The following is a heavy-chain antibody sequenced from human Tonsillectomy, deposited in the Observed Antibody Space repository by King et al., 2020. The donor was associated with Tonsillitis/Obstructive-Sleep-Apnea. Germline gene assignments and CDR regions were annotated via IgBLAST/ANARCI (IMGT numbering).Heavy chain of an antibody. V-gene: IGHV4-59*08. CDR3: ARHSYYYDSSGYYLYFQH. D-gene: IGHD3-22*01. CDR2: IYYSGST. CDR1: GGSISSYY. Sequence: QLQESGPGLVKPSETLSLTCTVSGGSISSYYWSWIRQPPGKGLEWIGYIYYSGSTNYNPSLKSRVTISVDTSKNQFSLKLSSVTAADTAVYYCARHSYYYDSSGYYLYFQHWGQGTLVTVSS. J-gene: IGHJ1*01.